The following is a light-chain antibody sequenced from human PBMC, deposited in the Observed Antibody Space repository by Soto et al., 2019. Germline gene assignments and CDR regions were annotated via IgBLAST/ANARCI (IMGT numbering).Light chain of an antibody. Sequence: IVLTPSPGTLSLSQGETAILSGRASHSSSGTFLGWYQQKPGQAPSLLIYIAFARPGGNPDRFSGSGSGTDFTLTISRLEPEDFAVYYCQQYCSSPAAFGGGTKVEV. J-gene: IGKJ4*01. V-gene: IGKV3-20*01. CDR2: IAF. CDR3: QQYCSSPAA. CDR1: HSSSGTF.